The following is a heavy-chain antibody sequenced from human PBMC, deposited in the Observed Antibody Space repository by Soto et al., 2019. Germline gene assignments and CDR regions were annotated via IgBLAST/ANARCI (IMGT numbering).Heavy chain of an antibody. CDR3: ARDRLRFLEWLSQMDAFDI. Sequence: GGSLRLSCAASGFTFSSYWMSWVRQAPGKGLEWVANIKQDGSEKYYVDSVKGRFTISRDNAKNSLYLQMNSRRAEDTAVYYCARDRLRFLEWLSQMDAFDIWGQGTMVTVSS. V-gene: IGHV3-7*01. CDR2: IKQDGSEK. J-gene: IGHJ3*02. CDR1: GFTFSSYW. D-gene: IGHD3-3*01.